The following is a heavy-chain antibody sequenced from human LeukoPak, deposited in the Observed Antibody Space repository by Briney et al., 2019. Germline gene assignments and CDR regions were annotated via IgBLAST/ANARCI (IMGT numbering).Heavy chain of an antibody. D-gene: IGHD6-13*01. V-gene: IGHV4-34*01. CDR2: INHSGST. Sequence: SETLSLTCAVYGGSFSGYYWSWIRQPPGKGLEWIGEINHSGSTNYNPSLKSRVTISVDTSKNQFSLKLSSVTAADTAVYYCARVFIAAAGTVFQHWGQGTLVTVSS. CDR1: GGSFSGYY. J-gene: IGHJ1*01. CDR3: ARVFIAAAGTVFQH.